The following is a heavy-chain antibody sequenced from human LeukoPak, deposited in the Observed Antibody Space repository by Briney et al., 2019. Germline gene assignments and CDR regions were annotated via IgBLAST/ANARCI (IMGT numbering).Heavy chain of an antibody. J-gene: IGHJ3*01. V-gene: IGHV3-21*01. CDR3: ARSLPYQVDGLGV. CDR1: EFTLGSYS. Sequence: GGSLSLSCEPSEFTLGSYSMNWARQPPGRGLEWVSSISSSSSYIYYADSVKGRFTISRDDAKNSLYLQMNSLRAEDTAVYYCARSLPYQVDGLGVWGQGKMVTVSS. CDR2: ISSSSSYI. D-gene: IGHD2-2*01.